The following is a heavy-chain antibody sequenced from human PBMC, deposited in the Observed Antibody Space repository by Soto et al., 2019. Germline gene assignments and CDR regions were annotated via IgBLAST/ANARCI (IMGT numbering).Heavy chain of an antibody. V-gene: IGHV4-39*02. CDR1: GGSISSGPCS. Sequence: SEILSLTCTVSGGSISSGPCSWGWIRQPPGEGLEWIGTFYYSGRTHYNPSLKSRVTISVDTSKNQFSLKLTSVTAADTAVYYCARDKITGLFDYWGQGTLVTVSS. J-gene: IGHJ4*02. D-gene: IGHD2-8*02. CDR2: FYYSGRT. CDR3: ARDKITGLFDY.